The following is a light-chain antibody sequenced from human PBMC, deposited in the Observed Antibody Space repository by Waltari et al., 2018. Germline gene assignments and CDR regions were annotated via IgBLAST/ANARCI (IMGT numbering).Light chain of an antibody. CDR2: DAS. CDR1: QSVSSY. J-gene: IGKJ1*01. Sequence: EIVLTQSPATLSLSPGERATLSCRASQSVSSYLAWYQQTPGQAPRLLIYDASTRATGSPARFSGSGSGTDFTLTINSLEPEDFAVYYCQQRSNRPPWTFGQGTRVEIK. CDR3: QQRSNRPPWT. V-gene: IGKV3-11*01.